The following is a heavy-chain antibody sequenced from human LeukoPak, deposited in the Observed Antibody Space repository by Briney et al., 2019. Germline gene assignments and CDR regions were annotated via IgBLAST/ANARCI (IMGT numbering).Heavy chain of an antibody. Sequence: PGGSLRLSCAASGFTFSSYAMSWVRQAPGKGLEWVSAISGSGGSTYYADSVKGRFTISRDNSKNTLYLQMNSLRAEDTAVYYCAKESVGSGSYWGVYYYYYMDVWGKGTTVTVSS. D-gene: IGHD3-10*01. V-gene: IGHV3-23*01. CDR1: GFTFSSYA. J-gene: IGHJ6*03. CDR2: ISGSGGST. CDR3: AKESVGSGSYWGVYYYYYMDV.